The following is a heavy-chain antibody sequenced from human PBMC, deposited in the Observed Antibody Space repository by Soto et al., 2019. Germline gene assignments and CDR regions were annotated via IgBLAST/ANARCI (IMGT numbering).Heavy chain of an antibody. CDR3: AGRHFGELHGWFDP. CDR2: IYYTGTT. V-gene: IGHV4-59*01. CDR1: GGSMSSYY. D-gene: IGHD3-10*01. Sequence: SETLSLTCTVSGGSMSSYYWRRLRQPPGKGLEWIGYIYYTGTTNYSPSLKSRVAISLDMSKSQFTPKLSSVTAADTAVYFCAGRHFGELHGWFDPWGQGTLVTVSS. J-gene: IGHJ5*02.